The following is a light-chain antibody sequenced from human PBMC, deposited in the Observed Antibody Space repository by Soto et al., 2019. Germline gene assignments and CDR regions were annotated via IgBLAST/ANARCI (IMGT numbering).Light chain of an antibody. CDR2: GAS. J-gene: IGKJ1*01. Sequence: EIVLTQSPGTLSLSPGERATLSCRASQSVSSNSLAWYEQKPGQAPRLIIYGASRRAAGIPDSISGSGSGTDFTLTITRLEPEDFAVYYCQQYANSHGTFGQGTKVEMK. CDR3: QQYANSHGT. V-gene: IGKV3-20*01. CDR1: QSVSSNS.